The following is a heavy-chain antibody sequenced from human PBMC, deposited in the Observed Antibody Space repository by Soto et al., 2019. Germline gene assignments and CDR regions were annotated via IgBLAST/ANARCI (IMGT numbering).Heavy chain of an antibody. J-gene: IGHJ4*02. Sequence: GGSLRLSCTASGFTFNNYWMSWVRQAPGKGLEWVANIKEDGSEKYYVDSVKGRFTISRDDAKNTLYLQMNSLRAEDTAVYYCAKDLTWNQADYWGQGALVTSPQ. CDR1: GFTFNNYW. CDR2: IKEDGSEK. CDR3: AKDLTWNQADY. D-gene: IGHD1-1*01. V-gene: IGHV3-7*01.